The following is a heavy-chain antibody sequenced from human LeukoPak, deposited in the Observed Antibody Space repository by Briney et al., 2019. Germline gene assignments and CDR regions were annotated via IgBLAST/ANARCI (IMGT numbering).Heavy chain of an antibody. Sequence: PGGSLILPCAASGFTFSDYYMGWFRQAPGKGLEWVSYISSSSSYTNYADSVKGRFTISRDNAKNSLYLQMNSLRAEDTAVYYCARALRGYYFDCWGQGTLVTVSS. D-gene: IGHD3-16*01. V-gene: IGHV3-11*05. CDR3: ARALRGYYFDC. CDR2: ISSSSSYT. J-gene: IGHJ4*02. CDR1: GFTFSDYY.